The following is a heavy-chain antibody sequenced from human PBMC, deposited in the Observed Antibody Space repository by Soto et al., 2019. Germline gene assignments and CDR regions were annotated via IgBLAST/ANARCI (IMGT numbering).Heavy chain of an antibody. CDR3: ASGSASYYYYGMDV. J-gene: IGHJ6*02. D-gene: IGHD3-10*01. CDR1: GYTFTGYY. CDR2: INPNSGGT. V-gene: IGHV1-2*04. Sequence: ASAKLSCKASGYTFTGYYMHWVRQAPGQGLEWMGWINPNSGGTNYAQKFQGWVTMTRDTSISTAYMELSRLRSDDTAVYYCASGSASYYYYGMDVWGQGTTVTVSS.